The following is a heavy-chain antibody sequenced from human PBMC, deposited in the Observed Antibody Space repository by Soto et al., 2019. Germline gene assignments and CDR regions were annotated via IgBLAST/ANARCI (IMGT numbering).Heavy chain of an antibody. D-gene: IGHD3-9*01. CDR1: GGSISSYY. CDR2: IYYSGST. CDR3: AGTTPILTGYPIPRGDIGY. Sequence: SETLSLTCTVSGGSISSYYWSWIRQPPGKGLEWIGYIYYSGSTNYNPSLKSRVTISVDTSKNQFSLKLSSVTAADTAVYYCAGTTPILTGYPIPRGDIGYWGQGTLVTVSS. V-gene: IGHV4-59*08. J-gene: IGHJ4*02.